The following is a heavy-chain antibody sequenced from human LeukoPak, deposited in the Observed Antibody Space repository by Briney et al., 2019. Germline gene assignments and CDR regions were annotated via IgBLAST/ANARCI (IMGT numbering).Heavy chain of an antibody. D-gene: IGHD4-17*01. V-gene: IGHV1-2*06. Sequence: ASVKVSCKASGYTFTGYYMHWVRQAPGQGLEWMGRINPNSGGTNYAQKFQGRVTMTRDTSISTAYMELSRLRSGNTAVYYCARLIYGDFDYWGQGTLVTVSS. CDR1: GYTFTGYY. J-gene: IGHJ4*02. CDR2: INPNSGGT. CDR3: ARLIYGDFDY.